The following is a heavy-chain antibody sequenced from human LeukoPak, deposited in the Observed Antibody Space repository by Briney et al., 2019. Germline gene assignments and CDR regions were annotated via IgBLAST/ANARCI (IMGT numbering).Heavy chain of an antibody. CDR1: GGSISSGDYY. D-gene: IGHD3-10*01. Sequence: SETLSLTCTVSGGSISSGDYYWSWIRQHPGKGLEWIGYIYYSGSTYYNPSLKSRVTISVDTSKNQFSLKLSSVTAADTAVYYCATPAREEFGENHAFDIWGQGTMVTVSS. CDR2: IYYSGST. V-gene: IGHV4-31*03. CDR3: ATPAREEFGENHAFDI. J-gene: IGHJ3*02.